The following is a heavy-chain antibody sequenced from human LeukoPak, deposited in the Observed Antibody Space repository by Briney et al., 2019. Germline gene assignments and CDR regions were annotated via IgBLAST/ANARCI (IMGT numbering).Heavy chain of an antibody. D-gene: IGHD3-16*01. CDR1: GFTFDDYA. V-gene: IGHV3-69-1*01. J-gene: IGHJ4*02. CDR3: ASPRF. Sequence: PGRSLRLSCAASGFTFDDYAMHWVRQAPEKGLEWVSSISSSSYIYYADSVKGRFTISRDNAKNSLYLQMNSLRAEDTAVYYCASPRFWGQGTLVTVSS. CDR2: ISSSSYI.